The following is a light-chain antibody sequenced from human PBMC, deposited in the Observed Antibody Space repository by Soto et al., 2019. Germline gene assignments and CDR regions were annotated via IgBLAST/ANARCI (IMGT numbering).Light chain of an antibody. CDR3: QSYFSSLSGYVV. J-gene: IGLJ2*01. Sequence: QSVLTQSPSVSGAPGQRVTLSCTGSSSNIGACFDVHWYQHLPGTAPKVLIYGNSNRPSGVPDRFSGSKSGTSASLAITGVQAEDEADYYCQSYFSSLSGYVVFGGGTKVTVL. CDR2: GNS. CDR1: SSNIGACFD. V-gene: IGLV1-40*01.